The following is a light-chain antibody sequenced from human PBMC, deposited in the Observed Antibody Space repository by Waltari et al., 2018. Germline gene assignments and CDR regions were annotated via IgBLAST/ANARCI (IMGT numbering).Light chain of an antibody. CDR1: SPNIVNNA. CDR2: DNN. V-gene: IGLV1-51*01. J-gene: IGLJ3*02. CDR3: ATWDSRLSVVV. Sequence: SVLTQPPSVSAAPGPRVPIPCSRGSPNIVNNAVSRYQQFPGTAPKLLITDNNKRPFGIPDRFSGSKSGTSATLGITGLQTGDEADYYCATWDSRLSVVVFGGGTKVTVL.